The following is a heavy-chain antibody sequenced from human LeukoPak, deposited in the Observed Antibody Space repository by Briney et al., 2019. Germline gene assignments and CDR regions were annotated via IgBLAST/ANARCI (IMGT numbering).Heavy chain of an antibody. CDR3: ARDTVNGPFVISLDL. Sequence: PGGSLRLSCAASGFSLRSSEMNWVRQAPGEGPEWVAHINSADNVEYYTDSVRGRFTMSRDSAKDLLYLHLNSLRDEDTAVYYCARDTVNGPFVISLDLWGQGVLVTVSS. CDR2: INSADNVE. CDR1: GFSLRSSE. J-gene: IGHJ5*02. V-gene: IGHV3-48*03. D-gene: IGHD2-8*01.